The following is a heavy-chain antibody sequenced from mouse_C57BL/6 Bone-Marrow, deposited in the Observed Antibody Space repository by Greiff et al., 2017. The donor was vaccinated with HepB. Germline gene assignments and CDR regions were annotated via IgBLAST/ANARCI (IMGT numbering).Heavy chain of an antibody. CDR2: ISGGGGNT. J-gene: IGHJ3*01. Sequence: EVQLVESGGGLVKPGGSLKLSCAASGFTFSSYTMSWVRQTPEKRLEWVATISGGGGNTYYPDSVKGRFTISRDNAKNTLYLQMSSLRSEDTALYYCARPGNSSSWFAYWGQGTLVTVSA. CDR3: ARPGNSSSWFAY. D-gene: IGHD3-1*01. CDR1: GFTFSSYT. V-gene: IGHV5-9*01.